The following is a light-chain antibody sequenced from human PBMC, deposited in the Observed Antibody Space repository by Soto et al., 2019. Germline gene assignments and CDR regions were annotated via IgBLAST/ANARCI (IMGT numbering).Light chain of an antibody. CDR2: KVS. J-gene: IGKJ1*01. CDR3: LPYNTYPWT. Sequence: DIQMTQSPSTLSASIGDRVTITCRASQSLRSWLAWFQQKPGEAPKGLIYKVSYLESGVPPRFTASGSETEVTLTINGLQRDDFATYYCLPYNTYPWTCGQGTKVEIK. CDR1: QSLRSW. V-gene: IGKV1-5*03.